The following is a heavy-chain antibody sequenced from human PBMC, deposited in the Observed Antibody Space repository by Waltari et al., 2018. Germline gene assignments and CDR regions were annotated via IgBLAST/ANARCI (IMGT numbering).Heavy chain of an antibody. J-gene: IGHJ5*02. CDR2: ISSSSSYI. D-gene: IGHD3-3*01. CDR1: GFTFSSYS. CDR3: ARGTMSREWLPGHPFDP. Sequence: EVQLVESGGGLVKPGGSLRLSCAASGFTFSSYSMNWVRQAPGKGLEWVSSISSSSSYIYYADSVKGRFTISRDNAKNSLYLQMNSLRSEDTAVYYCARGTMSREWLPGHPFDPWGQGTLVTVSS. V-gene: IGHV3-21*04.